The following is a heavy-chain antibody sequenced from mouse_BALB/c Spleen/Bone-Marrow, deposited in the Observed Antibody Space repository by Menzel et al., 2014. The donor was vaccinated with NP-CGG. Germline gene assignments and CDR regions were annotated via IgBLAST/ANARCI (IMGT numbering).Heavy chain of an antibody. V-gene: IGHV14-3*02. CDR3: ASYVYGYYFDY. Sequence: DVKLQESGAELVKPGASVKLSCTASGFNIKDTYMHWVKQRPEQGLEWIGRIDPANGNTKYDPKSQGKASITADTSSNTAYLQLSSLTSEDTAVYYCASYVYGYYFDYWGQGTTLTVSS. J-gene: IGHJ2*01. CDR1: GFNIKDTY. D-gene: IGHD2-2*01. CDR2: IDPANGNT.